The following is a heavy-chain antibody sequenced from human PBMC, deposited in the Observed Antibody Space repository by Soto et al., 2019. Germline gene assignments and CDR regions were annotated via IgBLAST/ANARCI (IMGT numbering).Heavy chain of an antibody. V-gene: IGHV2-5*02. CDR3: AQTYSSSWYVGVDY. CDR1: GFSLSTSGVG. D-gene: IGHD6-13*01. CDR2: IYWDDDK. Sequence: QITLKESGPTLVKPTQTLTLTCTFSGFSLSTSGVGVGWIRQPPGKALEWLALIYWDDDKRYSPSLKSRLTITKATSKNQVVLTMTNMDPVDTATYYCAQTYSSSWYVGVDYWGQGTLVTVSS. J-gene: IGHJ4*02.